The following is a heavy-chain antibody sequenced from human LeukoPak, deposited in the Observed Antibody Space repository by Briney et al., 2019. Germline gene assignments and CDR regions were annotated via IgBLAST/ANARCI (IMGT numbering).Heavy chain of an antibody. D-gene: IGHD5-18*01. J-gene: IGHJ4*02. CDR1: GITVTSNH. Sequence: GGSLRLSCAASGITVTSNHMSWVRQAPGKELEWVSVIYSGGSTYYADSVKGRFTISRDNSKNTLYRQMDSLRTEDTAVYFCAKLYNYGYINWGQGTLVTVSS. V-gene: IGHV3-66*01. CDR2: IYSGGST. CDR3: AKLYNYGYIN.